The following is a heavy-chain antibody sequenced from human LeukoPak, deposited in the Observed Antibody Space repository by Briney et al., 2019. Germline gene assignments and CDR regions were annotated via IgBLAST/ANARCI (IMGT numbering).Heavy chain of an antibody. CDR3: ARGRSAPRQIYYGSGSYYAY. V-gene: IGHV4-34*01. Sequence: PSETLSLTCAVYGGSFSGYYWSWIRQPPGKGLEWIGEINHSGSTNYNPSLKSRVTISVDTSKNQFSLKLSSVTAADTAVYYCARGRSAPRQIYYGSGSYYAYWGQGTLVTVSS. J-gene: IGHJ4*02. D-gene: IGHD3-10*01. CDR2: INHSGST. CDR1: GGSFSGYY.